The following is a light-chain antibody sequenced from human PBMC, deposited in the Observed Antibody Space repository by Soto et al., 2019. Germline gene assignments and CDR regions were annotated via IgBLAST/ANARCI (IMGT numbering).Light chain of an antibody. J-gene: IGKJ4*01. CDR2: ETS. CDR3: QQYKNWPPLT. CDR1: QSISSS. V-gene: IGKV3-15*01. Sequence: EIVMTQSPATRSVSPGERATLSCRASQSISSSLAWYQQKPGQPPRLLIYETSTRATGIPARFSGGGSGTEFTLTISSLQSEDSAVYYCQQYKNWPPLTFGGGTKVEIK.